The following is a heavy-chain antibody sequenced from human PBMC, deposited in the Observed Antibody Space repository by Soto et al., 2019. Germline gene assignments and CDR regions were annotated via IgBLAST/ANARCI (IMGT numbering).Heavy chain of an antibody. CDR3: ARYSGGWQNYFDS. CDR1: SGSLSPYY. J-gene: IGHJ4*02. CDR2: IFSNENT. V-gene: IGHV4-4*07. D-gene: IGHD6-19*01. Sequence: NPSETLSLTCTVSSGSLSPYYWSWIRQPAGKGLEWIGRIFSNENTNYNPSLKSRVTMSMDTSKNQFSLILTSVTAADTAVYYCARYSGGWQNYFDSWGQGTLVTVSS.